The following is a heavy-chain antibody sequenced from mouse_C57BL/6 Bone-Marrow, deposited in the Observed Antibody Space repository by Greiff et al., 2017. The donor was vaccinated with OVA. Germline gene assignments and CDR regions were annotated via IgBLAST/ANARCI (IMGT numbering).Heavy chain of an antibody. Sequence: EVKLMESGPELVKPGASVKISCKASGYSFTDYNMNWVKQSNGKSLEWIGVINPNYGTTSYNQKFKGKATLTVDQSSRTAYMQLNSLTSEDSAVYYCARSIYDGYYPSYFDVWGTGTTVTVSS. V-gene: IGHV1-39*01. J-gene: IGHJ1*03. D-gene: IGHD2-3*01. CDR2: INPNYGTT. CDR3: ARSIYDGYYPSYFDV. CDR1: GYSFTDYN.